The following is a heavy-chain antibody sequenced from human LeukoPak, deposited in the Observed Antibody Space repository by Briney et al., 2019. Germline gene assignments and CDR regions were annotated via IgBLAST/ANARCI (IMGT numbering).Heavy chain of an antibody. Sequence: GGSLRLSCAASGFTFSSSYIHWVRQAPGKGLFWVSRINPDGSLTNYADSVKGRFTISRDNAKNSLYLQMNSLRAEDTALYHCARKGLGGELGGFDYWGQGTLVTVSS. CDR1: GFTFSSSY. J-gene: IGHJ4*02. CDR3: ARKGLGGELGGFDY. V-gene: IGHV3-74*01. CDR2: INPDGSLT. D-gene: IGHD1-26*01.